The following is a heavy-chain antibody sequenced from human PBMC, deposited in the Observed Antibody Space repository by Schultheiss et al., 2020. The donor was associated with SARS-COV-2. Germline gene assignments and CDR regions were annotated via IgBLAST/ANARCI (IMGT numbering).Heavy chain of an antibody. V-gene: IGHV4-39*01. D-gene: IGHD6-19*01. CDR3: ARLTGAAVADSIYY. CDR1: GGSISSSSYY. J-gene: IGHJ4*02. Sequence: SETLSLTCTVSGGSISSSSYYWGWIRQPPGKGLEWIGSIYYSGSTYYNPSLKSRVTISVDTSKNQFSLKLSSVTAADTAVYYCARLTGAAVADSIYYWGQGTLVTVSS. CDR2: IYYSGST.